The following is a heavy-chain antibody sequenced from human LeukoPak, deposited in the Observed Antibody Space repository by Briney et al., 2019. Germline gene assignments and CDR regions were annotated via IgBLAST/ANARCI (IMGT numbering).Heavy chain of an antibody. Sequence: GGSLRLSCAASGFTFSTYSMNWVRQAPGKGLEWVSSISSSSGFIYYADSLKGRFTISRDNAKNSLYLQMNSLRAEDTAVNYCARDEVRAFDYWGQGTLVTVSS. V-gene: IGHV3-21*01. CDR3: ARDEVRAFDY. J-gene: IGHJ4*02. CDR1: GFTFSTYS. CDR2: ISSSSGFI.